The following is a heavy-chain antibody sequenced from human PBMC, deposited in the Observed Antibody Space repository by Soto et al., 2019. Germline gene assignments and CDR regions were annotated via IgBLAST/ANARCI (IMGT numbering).Heavy chain of an antibody. CDR2: VISDGSYT. Sequence: EVQLVESGGGLVQPGGSLRLSCAASGFTFNSYGIHWVRQAPGKGLVWVSRVISDGSYTDYADSVKGRFTISRDNAKNTSSLQMANLRVDDTALYYCARFESVIMIWGQGTLVTVSS. CDR3: ARFESVIMI. D-gene: IGHD2-8*01. CDR1: GFTFNSYG. J-gene: IGHJ4*02. V-gene: IGHV3-74*02.